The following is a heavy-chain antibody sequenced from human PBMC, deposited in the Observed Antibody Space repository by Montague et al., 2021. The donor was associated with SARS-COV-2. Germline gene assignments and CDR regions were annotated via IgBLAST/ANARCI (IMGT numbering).Heavy chain of an antibody. J-gene: IGHJ3*02. V-gene: IGHV4-4*02. CDR2: VYHSGGT. CDR1: GDSITNTYW. CDR3: ARGRVDLGATGLKVVFDI. Sequence: SETLSLTCAVSGDSITNTYWWTWVRQSPGKGLEWIGEVYHSGGTHCNPXXKSRVTVSLGKSKNQFSLDLSSVTAADTAVYYCARGRVDLGATGLKVVFDIWGQGTVVTVSS. D-gene: IGHD1-26*01.